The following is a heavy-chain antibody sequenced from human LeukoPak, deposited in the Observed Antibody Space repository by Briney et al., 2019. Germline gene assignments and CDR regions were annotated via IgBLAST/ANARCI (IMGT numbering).Heavy chain of an antibody. CDR1: GFSFSSYW. Sequence: GGSLRLSCATSGFSFSSYWMSWVRLTPGKGTEWVANIREDGTEKYYVDSVKGRFTISRDNAKNSLSLQMNNLRAEDTALYYCARDGRAFDYWGQGVLVTVSS. CDR2: IREDGTEK. J-gene: IGHJ4*02. V-gene: IGHV3-7*01. CDR3: ARDGRAFDY.